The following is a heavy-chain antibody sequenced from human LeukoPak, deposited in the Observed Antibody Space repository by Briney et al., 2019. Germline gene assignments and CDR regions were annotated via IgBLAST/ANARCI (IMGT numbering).Heavy chain of an antibody. CDR3: AKSATVSYYYYMDV. J-gene: IGHJ6*03. CDR1: GFTFDNYA. CDR2: ISWNSGSI. V-gene: IGHV3-9*01. Sequence: PGGSQRLSCAASGFTFDNYAMHWVRQAPGKGLEWVSGISWNSGSIGYADSVKGRFTISRDNAKNSLYLQMNSLRAEDTALYYCAKSATVSYYYYMDVWGKGTTVTLSS.